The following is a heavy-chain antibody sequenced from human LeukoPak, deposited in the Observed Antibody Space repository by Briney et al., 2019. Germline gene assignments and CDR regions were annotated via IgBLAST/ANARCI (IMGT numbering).Heavy chain of an antibody. J-gene: IGHJ4*02. CDR1: GFTFSSYG. CDR2: IRYDGSNK. V-gene: IGHV3-30*02. Sequence: GGSLRLSCAASGFTFSSYGMHWVRQAPGKGLEWVAFIRYDGSNKYYADSVKGRFTISRDNSKNTLYLQMNSLRAEDTAVYYCAKDGFPFDILTGYYGQFDYWGQGTLATVSS. D-gene: IGHD3-9*01. CDR3: AKDGFPFDILTGYYGQFDY.